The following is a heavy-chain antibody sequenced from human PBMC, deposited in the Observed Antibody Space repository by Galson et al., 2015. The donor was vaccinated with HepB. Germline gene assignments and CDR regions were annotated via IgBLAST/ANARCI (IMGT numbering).Heavy chain of an antibody. CDR2: ISSSSSYT. D-gene: IGHD2-2*03. CDR1: GFTLSDYY. CDR3: ARDSGYCSSTSCQGFDY. Sequence: SLRLSCAASGFTLSDYYMSWIRQAPGKGLEWVSYISSSSSYTNYADSVKGRFTISRDNAKNSLYLQMNSLRAEDTAVYYCARDSGYCSSTSCQGFDYWGQGTLVTVSS. J-gene: IGHJ4*02. V-gene: IGHV3-11*06.